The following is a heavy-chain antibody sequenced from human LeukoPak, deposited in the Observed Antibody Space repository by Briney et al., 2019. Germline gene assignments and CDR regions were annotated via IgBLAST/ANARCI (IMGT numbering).Heavy chain of an antibody. CDR1: GLTFNDYA. D-gene: IGHD2-2*02. CDR3: AKGGYTSAYDY. J-gene: IGHJ4*02. Sequence: GGSLRLSCTASGLTFNDYAMTWVRQAPGKGLEWVSSIRATDPSTYYADSVKGRFTISRDNSKNTLYLQMNSLRDEDTAMYFCAKGGYTSAYDYWGQGTLVTVSP. V-gene: IGHV3-23*01. CDR2: IRATDPST.